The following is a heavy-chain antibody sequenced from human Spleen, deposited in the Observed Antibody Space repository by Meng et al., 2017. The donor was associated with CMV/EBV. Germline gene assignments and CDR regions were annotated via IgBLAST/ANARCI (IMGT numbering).Heavy chain of an antibody. CDR2: MNPNSGNT. CDR3: ARAYCSSTSCHYTGLEY. J-gene: IGHJ4*02. V-gene: IGHV1-8*03. D-gene: IGHD2-2*01. CDR1: YTFTSYD. Sequence: YTFTSYDINWVRQATGQGLEWMGWMNPNSGNTGYAQKFQGRVTITRNTSISTAYMELSSLRSEDTAVYYCARAYCSSTSCHYTGLEYWGQGTLVTVSS.